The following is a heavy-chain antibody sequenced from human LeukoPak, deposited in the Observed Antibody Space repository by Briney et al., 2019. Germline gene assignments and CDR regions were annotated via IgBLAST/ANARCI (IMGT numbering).Heavy chain of an antibody. J-gene: IGHJ4*02. V-gene: IGHV3-21*01. CDR1: GFTFSGYS. D-gene: IGHD6-13*01. CDR3: ARGGIYSQGFDY. CDR2: ISTTSDYI. Sequence: GGSLRLSCAAFGFTFSGYSMNWVRQAPGKGLEWVSSISTTSDYIHYADSLKGRVAISRDNAKNSLYLQMNSLRAEDTAVYYCARGGIYSQGFDYWGQGSLVTVSS.